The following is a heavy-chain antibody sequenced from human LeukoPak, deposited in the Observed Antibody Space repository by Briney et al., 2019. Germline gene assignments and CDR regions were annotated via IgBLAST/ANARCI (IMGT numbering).Heavy chain of an antibody. CDR3: ARGPSYYDSSGYLDY. D-gene: IGHD3-22*01. CDR2: IYSGGST. V-gene: IGHV3-53*01. Sequence: GGSLRLSCAASGFTFSSNYMSWVRQAPGKGLEWVSVIYSGGSTYYADSVKGRFTISRDNSKNTLYLQMNSLRAEDTAVYYCARGPSYYDSSGYLDYWGQGTLVTVSS. J-gene: IGHJ4*02. CDR1: GFTFSSNY.